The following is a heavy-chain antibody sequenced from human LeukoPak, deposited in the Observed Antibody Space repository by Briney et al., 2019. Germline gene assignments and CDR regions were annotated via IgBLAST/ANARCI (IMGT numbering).Heavy chain of an antibody. V-gene: IGHV3-23*01. Sequence: GGSLRLSCAASGFTFSSYEMNWVRQAPGKGLEWVSAISGSGASTYYADSVKGRFTISRDNSKNTLHLQMSSLRAEDTAVYYCAKGIVNWGKSYFDYWGQGTLVTVSS. D-gene: IGHD7-27*01. J-gene: IGHJ4*02. CDR2: ISGSGAST. CDR3: AKGIVNWGKSYFDY. CDR1: GFTFSSYE.